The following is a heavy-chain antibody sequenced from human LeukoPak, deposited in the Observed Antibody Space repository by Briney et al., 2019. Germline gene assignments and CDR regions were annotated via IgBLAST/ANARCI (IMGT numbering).Heavy chain of an antibody. V-gene: IGHV3-20*04. D-gene: IGHD2-15*01. CDR1: GFTFDDYG. CDR2: INWNGGST. J-gene: IGHJ4*02. Sequence: GGSLRLSCAASGFTFDDYGMSWVRQVPGKGLELVSGINWNGGSTGYANSVKGRFTISRDNAKNSLYLQMNSLRAEDTALYYCARVGSEEGYYFDHWGQGTLVTVSS. CDR3: ARVGSEEGYYFDH.